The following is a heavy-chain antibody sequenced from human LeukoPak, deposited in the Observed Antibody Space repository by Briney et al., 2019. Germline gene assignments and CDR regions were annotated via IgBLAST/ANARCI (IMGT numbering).Heavy chain of an antibody. D-gene: IGHD3-10*01. J-gene: IGHJ5*01. V-gene: IGHV3-53*01. CDR1: GFTVSSNY. CDR2: IYSGGST. CDR3: AKVGEYYGSGSLNWFDS. Sequence: GGSLRLSCAASGFTVSSNYMSWVRQAPGKGLEWVSVIYSGGSTYYADSVKGRFTVSRDNSKSTLYLQMNSLRGDDTAVYYCAKVGEYYGSGSLNWFDSWGQGTLVTVSS.